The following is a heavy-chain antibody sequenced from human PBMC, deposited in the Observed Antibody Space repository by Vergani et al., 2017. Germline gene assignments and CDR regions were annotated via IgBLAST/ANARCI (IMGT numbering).Heavy chain of an antibody. Sequence: QVQLQQWGAGVVKPSGTLSLTCAVFGESFSSFYWSWIRQPPGKGLEWIGEINNDGHTNYNPSLESRVTVSSDTAKNQFSLNLMSVTAADTAMYDCAVRPRVNLVGGEIVTKGTFDYWSQGSLVTVSS. CDR2: INNDGHT. V-gene: IGHV4-34*02. CDR3: AVRPRVNLVGGEIVTKGTFDY. CDR1: GESFSSFY. J-gene: IGHJ4*02. D-gene: IGHD3-10*01.